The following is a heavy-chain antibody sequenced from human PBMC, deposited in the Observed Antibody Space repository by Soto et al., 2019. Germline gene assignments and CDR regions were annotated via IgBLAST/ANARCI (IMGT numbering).Heavy chain of an antibody. CDR1: GFSFNTFD. J-gene: IGHJ4*02. V-gene: IGHV3-23*01. Sequence: EVQVLESGGDLVEPGGSLRLSCAASGFSFNTFDMSWVRQAPGKGLEWVSVILGRDDTTYYADSVKGRFTISRDTFKNTLHLQMNSLRVEATALYCCTKGAWLDYWGQGTLVTVSS. CDR2: ILGRDDTT. CDR3: TKGAWLDY. D-gene: IGHD5-12*01.